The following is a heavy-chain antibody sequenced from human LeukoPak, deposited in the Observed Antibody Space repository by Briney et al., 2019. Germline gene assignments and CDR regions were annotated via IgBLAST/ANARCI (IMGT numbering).Heavy chain of an antibody. CDR2: INGDGSST. Sequence: GGSLRLSCAASGFTFSSYWMHWVRQAPGKGLVWVSRINGDGSSTSYADSVKGRFTISRDNAKNSLYLQMNSLRAEDTAVYYCARVGFSFDYYGMDVWGQGTTVTVSS. J-gene: IGHJ6*02. V-gene: IGHV3-74*01. CDR1: GFTFSSYW. D-gene: IGHD3-10*01. CDR3: ARVGFSFDYYGMDV.